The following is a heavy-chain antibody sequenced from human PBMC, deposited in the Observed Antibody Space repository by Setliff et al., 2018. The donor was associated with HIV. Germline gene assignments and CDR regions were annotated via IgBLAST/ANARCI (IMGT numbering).Heavy chain of an antibody. CDR2: IIPILGVA. J-gene: IGHJ4*02. V-gene: IGHV1-69*04. CDR3: ARSSYYDVNSPFDY. D-gene: IGHD3-16*01. Sequence: SVKVSCKASGGTFSSYAISWVRQAPGQGLDWMGRIIPILGVANYAQRFQGKVTITADRSTSTAYMELNSLRSEDTAVYYCARSSYYDVNSPFDYWGQGTRVTVSS. CDR1: GGTFSSYA.